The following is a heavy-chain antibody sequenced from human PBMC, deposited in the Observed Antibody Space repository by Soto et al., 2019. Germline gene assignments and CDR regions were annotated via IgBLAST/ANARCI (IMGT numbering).Heavy chain of an antibody. J-gene: IGHJ4*02. V-gene: IGHV1-2*04. CDR3: AVQLAYSSSPTFDX. CDR2: INPNSGGT. D-gene: IGHD6-6*01. CDR1: GYTFTVYY. Sequence: ASVKVSCKASGYTFTVYYMHWVRQAPGQGLEWMGWINPNSGGTNYAQKFQGWVTMTRDTSISTAYMELSRLRSDDTAVYYCAVQLAYSSSPTFDXWGQGTLVTVSS.